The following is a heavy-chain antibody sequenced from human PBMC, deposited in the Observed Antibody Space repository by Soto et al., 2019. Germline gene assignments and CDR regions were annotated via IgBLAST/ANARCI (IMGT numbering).Heavy chain of an antibody. CDR1: GGSFSGFY. Sequence: SETLSLTCAVYGGSFSGFYWSWIRQPPGRGLEWIGETNPSGSTNYNPSLKSRVTISVDTSKNQFSLKLSSVTAADTAVYYCARASAAVQDWGQGMLVTVSS. J-gene: IGHJ4*02. CDR3: ARASAAVQD. V-gene: IGHV4-34*01. D-gene: IGHD6-13*01. CDR2: TNPSGST.